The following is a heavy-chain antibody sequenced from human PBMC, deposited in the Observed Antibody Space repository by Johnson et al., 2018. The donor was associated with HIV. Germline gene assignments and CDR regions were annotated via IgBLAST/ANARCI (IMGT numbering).Heavy chain of an antibody. CDR2: LHRDGTT. D-gene: IGHD1-26*01. CDR1: GFSFTSYT. V-gene: IGHV3-66*01. Sequence: VQLVESGGGVVPPGRSLRLSCAASGFSFTSYTLHWVRQAPGKGLEWVSILHRDGTTYYADSVKGRFTISRDNAKNSLYLQMNSLRAEDTAVYYCARVQSLQWELLDGDAFDIWGQGTMVTVSS. J-gene: IGHJ3*02. CDR3: ARVQSLQWELLDGDAFDI.